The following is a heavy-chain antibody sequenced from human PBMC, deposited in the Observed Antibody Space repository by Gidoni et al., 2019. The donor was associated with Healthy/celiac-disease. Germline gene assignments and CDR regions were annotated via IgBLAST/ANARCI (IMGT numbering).Heavy chain of an antibody. CDR2: INSDGSST. CDR1: GFTFRSYW. Sequence: EVQLVESGGGLVQPGGSLRLSCAASGFTFRSYWMHWVRQAPGKGLVWVSRINSDGSSTSYADSVKGRFTISRDNAKNTLYLQMNILRAEDTAVYYCARDFYYDSQRGAFDIWGQGTMVTVSS. D-gene: IGHD3-22*01. CDR3: ARDFYYDSQRGAFDI. J-gene: IGHJ3*02. V-gene: IGHV3-74*01.